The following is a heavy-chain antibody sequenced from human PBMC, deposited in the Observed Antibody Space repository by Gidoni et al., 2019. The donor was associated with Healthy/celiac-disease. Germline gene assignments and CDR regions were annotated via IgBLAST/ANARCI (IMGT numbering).Heavy chain of an antibody. CDR2: ISYDGSNK. CDR3: AKGDVVADFDY. D-gene: IGHD2-15*01. V-gene: IGHV3-30*18. J-gene: IGHJ4*02. Sequence: QVQLVESGGGVVQPGRSLRLSCAASGFTFSSYGMHWVRQAPGKGLEWVAVISYDGSNKYYADSVKGRFTISRDNSKNTLYLQMNSLRAEDTAVYYCAKGDVVADFDYWGQGTLVTVSS. CDR1: GFTFSSYG.